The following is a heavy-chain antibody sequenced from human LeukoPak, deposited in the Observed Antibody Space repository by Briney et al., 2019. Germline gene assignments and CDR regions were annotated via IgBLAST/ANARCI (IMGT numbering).Heavy chain of an antibody. CDR1: GFTFSTYS. Sequence: PGGSLRLSCAASGFTFSTYSMNWVRQAPGKGLELVSYISSSSSTIRYADSVRGRFTISRDNAKNSLFLQMNSLRAEDTAVYYCASEGVATPATIDYWGQGTLVTVSS. V-gene: IGHV3-48*01. CDR3: ASEGVATPATIDY. J-gene: IGHJ4*02. CDR2: ISSSSSTI. D-gene: IGHD6-13*01.